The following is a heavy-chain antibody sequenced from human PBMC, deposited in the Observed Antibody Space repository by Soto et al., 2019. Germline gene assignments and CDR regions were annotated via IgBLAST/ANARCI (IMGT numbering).Heavy chain of an antibody. CDR3: ARDHSLYGDYAPCFDY. CDR2: ISAYNGNT. CDR1: GYTFTSYG. Sequence: GASVKVSCKASGYTFTSYGISWVRQAPGQGLEWMGWISAYNGNTNYAQKLQGRVTMTTDTSTSTAYMEPRSLRSDDTAVYYCARDHSLYGDYAPCFDYWGQGTLVTVSS. D-gene: IGHD4-17*01. V-gene: IGHV1-18*01. J-gene: IGHJ4*02.